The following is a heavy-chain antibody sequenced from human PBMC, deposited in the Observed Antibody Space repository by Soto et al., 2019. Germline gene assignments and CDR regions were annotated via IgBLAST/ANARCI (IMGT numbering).Heavy chain of an antibody. V-gene: IGHV5-51*01. CDR2: IYPGDSDT. CDR3: ARHSGSFDSSGRLAGKFDF. CDR1: GYSFTTYW. Sequence: HGESLKISCQGSGYSFTTYWIGWVRQMPGKGLEWMGIIYPGDSDTRYSPSFQGQITISADKSISTAYLQWSSLKASDTAIYYCARHSGSFDSSGRLAGKFDFWGQGTQVTVSS. D-gene: IGHD3-22*01. J-gene: IGHJ4*02.